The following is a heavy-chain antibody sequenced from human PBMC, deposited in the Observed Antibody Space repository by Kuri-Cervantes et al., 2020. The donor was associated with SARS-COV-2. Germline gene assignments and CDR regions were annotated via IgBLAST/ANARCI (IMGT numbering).Heavy chain of an antibody. CDR1: GYTFTSYA. CDR2: INAGNGNT. D-gene: IGHD4-23*01. Sequence: ASVKVSCKASGYTFTSYAMHWVRQAPGQRLEWMGWINAGNGNTKYSQKYQGRVTITRDTSASTAYMELSSLRSEDTAVYYCARGKGTTVVTPSASSFYYFDYWGQGTLVTVSS. CDR3: ARGKGTTVVTPSASSFYYFDY. V-gene: IGHV1-3*01. J-gene: IGHJ4*02.